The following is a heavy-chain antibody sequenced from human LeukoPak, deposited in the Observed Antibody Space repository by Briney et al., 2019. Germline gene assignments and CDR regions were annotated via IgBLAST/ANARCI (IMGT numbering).Heavy chain of an antibody. J-gene: IGHJ4*02. CDR2: IRSKAYGGTT. Sequence: PGGSLRLSCTASGFTFGDYAMSWVRQAPGKGLEWVGFIRSKAYGGTTEYAASVKGRFTISRDDSKSIAYLQMNSLKTEDTAVYYCTKVAASSGWYNFDYWGQGTLVTVSS. CDR3: TKVAASSGWYNFDY. CDR1: GFTFGDYA. V-gene: IGHV3-49*04. D-gene: IGHD6-19*01.